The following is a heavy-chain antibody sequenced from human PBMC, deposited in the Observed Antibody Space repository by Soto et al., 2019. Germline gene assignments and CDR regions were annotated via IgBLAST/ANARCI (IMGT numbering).Heavy chain of an antibody. Sequence: EVPLLESGGGLVQPGGSLRLSCAASGFIFSNYAMSWVRQAPGKGLEWVSAVSGGGSNTYYADSVKGRFTISRDSSENSLYLHLNSLRAEDTAVYYCARSGSDSFSFDYWGQGALLTVSS. CDR3: ARSGSDSFSFDY. D-gene: IGHD3-9*01. CDR2: VSGGGSNT. V-gene: IGHV3-23*01. CDR1: GFIFSNYA. J-gene: IGHJ4*02.